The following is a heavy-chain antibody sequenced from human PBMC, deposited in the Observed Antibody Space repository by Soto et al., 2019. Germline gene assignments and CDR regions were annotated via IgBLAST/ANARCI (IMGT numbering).Heavy chain of an antibody. V-gene: IGHV4-34*01. D-gene: IGHD3-10*01. CDR2: INHSGST. Sequence: SETLSLTCAVYGGSFSGYYWSWIRQPPGKGLEWIGEINHSGSTNYNPSLKSRVTISVDTSKNQFSPKLSSVTAADTAVYYCARGLVVRGVIYWFDPWGQGTLVTVSS. J-gene: IGHJ5*02. CDR3: ARGLVVRGVIYWFDP. CDR1: GGSFSGYY.